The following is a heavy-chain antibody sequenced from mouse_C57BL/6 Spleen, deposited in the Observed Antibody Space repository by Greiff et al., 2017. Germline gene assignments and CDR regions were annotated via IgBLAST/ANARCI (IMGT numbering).Heavy chain of an antibody. D-gene: IGHD1-1*01. CDR2: ISDGGSYT. CDR3: ARDRTTVVAEGAMDY. Sequence: EVQLVESGGGLVKPGGSLKLSCAASGFTFSSYAMSWVRQTPEKRLEWVATISDGGSYTYYPDNVKGRFTISRDNAKNNLYLQMSHLKSEDTAMYYCARDRTTVVAEGAMDYWGQGTSVTVSS. CDR1: GFTFSSYA. V-gene: IGHV5-4*01. J-gene: IGHJ4*01.